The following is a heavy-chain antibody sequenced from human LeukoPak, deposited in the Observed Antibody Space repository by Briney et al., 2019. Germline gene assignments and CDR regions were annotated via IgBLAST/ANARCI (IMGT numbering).Heavy chain of an antibody. Sequence: GGSLRLSCAASGFTFSSYAMHWVRQAPGKGLEWVAVISYDGSNKYYADSVKGRFTISRDNSKNTLYLQMNSLRAEATAVYYCARDLEDGYGHFDYWGQGTLVTVSS. D-gene: IGHD5-24*01. J-gene: IGHJ4*02. CDR2: ISYDGSNK. V-gene: IGHV3-30*04. CDR1: GFTFSSYA. CDR3: ARDLEDGYGHFDY.